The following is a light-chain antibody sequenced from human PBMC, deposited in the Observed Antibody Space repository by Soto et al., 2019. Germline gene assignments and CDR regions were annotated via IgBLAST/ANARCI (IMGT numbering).Light chain of an antibody. CDR1: SSDVGGYNY. V-gene: IGLV2-14*01. CDR2: DVS. J-gene: IGLJ2*01. CDR3: SSYTSSSTYVV. Sequence: QSALTQPASVSGSPGQSITISCTGTSSDVGGYNYVSWYQQHPGKAPKLMIYDVSNRPSGLSNRFSGSKSGNTASLTISGLXXEDEXDYYCSSYTSSSTYVVFGGGTKLTVL.